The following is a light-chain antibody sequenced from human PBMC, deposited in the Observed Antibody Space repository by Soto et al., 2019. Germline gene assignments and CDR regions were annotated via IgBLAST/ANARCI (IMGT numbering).Light chain of an antibody. CDR2: DAS. CDR3: QQRSNWPVT. V-gene: IGKV3-11*01. J-gene: IGKJ3*01. Sequence: EIVLTQSPATLSLSPGERATLSCRASQSVSTYLAWYQQKPGQAPRLLIYDASNRATGIPARFSGSGSGTDFTLTISSPEPEDFAVYYCQQRSNWPVTFGPGTKVDIK. CDR1: QSVSTY.